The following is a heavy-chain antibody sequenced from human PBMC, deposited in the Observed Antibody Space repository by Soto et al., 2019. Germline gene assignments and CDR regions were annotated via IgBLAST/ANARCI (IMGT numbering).Heavy chain of an antibody. CDR1: GFSFSSYD. D-gene: IGHD3-3*01. Sequence: EEQLVQSGGGLVQPGGSLRLSCAASGFSFSSYDLFWVRQAPGKGLEYVSAVSRNGINTYYANSVKGRFTISRDNSKNIMYLQMGTLRAEDRAVYYCAITYYDFDVWGKGTTVIVSS. V-gene: IGHV3-64*01. J-gene: IGHJ6*04. CDR3: AITYYDFDV. CDR2: VSRNGINT.